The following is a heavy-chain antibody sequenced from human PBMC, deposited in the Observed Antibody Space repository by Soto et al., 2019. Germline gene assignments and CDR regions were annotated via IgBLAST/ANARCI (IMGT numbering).Heavy chain of an antibody. J-gene: IGHJ4*02. Sequence: DSVKVSCKASGYTFTSYGISWVRQAPVQGLEWMGWISAYNGNTNYAQKLQGRVTMTTDTSTSTADMELRSLRSDDTAVYYCARALGDILTGYYISGYWGQGTLVTVSS. CDR1: GYTFTSYG. CDR2: ISAYNGNT. D-gene: IGHD3-9*01. V-gene: IGHV1-18*01. CDR3: ARALGDILTGYYISGY.